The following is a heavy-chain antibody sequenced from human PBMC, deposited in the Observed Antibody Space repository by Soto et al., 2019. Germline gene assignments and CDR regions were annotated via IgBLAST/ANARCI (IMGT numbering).Heavy chain of an antibody. Sequence: PGGSLRLSCAASGFSFSNYAMHWVRQAPGKGLEYVSAISSNGGSTYYANSVKGRFTISRDNSKNTLYLQMGSLRAEDMAVYYCATTPTGYYDSSGPFDYWGQGTLVTVSS. CDR3: ATTPTGYYDSSGPFDY. D-gene: IGHD3-22*01. J-gene: IGHJ4*02. V-gene: IGHV3-64*01. CDR1: GFSFSNYA. CDR2: ISSNGGST.